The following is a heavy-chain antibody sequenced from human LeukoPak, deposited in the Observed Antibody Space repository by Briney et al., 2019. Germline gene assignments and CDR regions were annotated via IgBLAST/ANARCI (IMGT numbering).Heavy chain of an antibody. J-gene: IGHJ4*02. CDR2: ITWNSGSI. V-gene: IGHV3-9*01. CDR3: AKDRYSSSWYYFNS. CDR1: GFTFDDYA. Sequence: GGSLRLSCAASGFTFDDYAMHWVRQAPGKGLEWVSGITWNSGSIGYADSVKGRFTVSRDNAKNSLYLQMNRLRAEDTALYYCAKDRYSSSWYYFNSWGQGTLVTVSS. D-gene: IGHD6-13*01.